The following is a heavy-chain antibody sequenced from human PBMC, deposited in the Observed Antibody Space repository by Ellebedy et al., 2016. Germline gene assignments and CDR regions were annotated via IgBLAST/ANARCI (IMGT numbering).Heavy chain of an antibody. V-gene: IGHV3-21*01. J-gene: IGHJ4*02. CDR1: GFSLSTFT. CDR2: ISSTGNFL. D-gene: IGHD1-26*01. CDR3: ARGAGSGAWLIDY. Sequence: GESLKISXSASGFSLSTFTVQWVRQAPGKGLEWVSSISSTGNFLDYADSVKGRFTISKDNANNSLYLQMSSLRAEDTAVYYCARGAGSGAWLIDYWGQGTLVTVSS.